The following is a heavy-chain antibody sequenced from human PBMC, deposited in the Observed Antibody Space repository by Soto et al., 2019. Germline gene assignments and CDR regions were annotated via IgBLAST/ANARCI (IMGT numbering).Heavy chain of an antibody. CDR3: AKIGTWVVVPAARKLGNYYYYMDV. CDR1: GFTFSSYA. J-gene: IGHJ6*03. CDR2: ISGSGGST. Sequence: QPGGSLRLSCAASGFTFSSYAMSWVRQAPGKGLEWVSAISGSGGSTYYAESVKGRFTISRDNSKNTLYLQMNSLRAEDTAVYYCAKIGTWVVVPAARKLGNYYYYMDVWGKGTTVTVSS. V-gene: IGHV3-23*01. D-gene: IGHD2-2*01.